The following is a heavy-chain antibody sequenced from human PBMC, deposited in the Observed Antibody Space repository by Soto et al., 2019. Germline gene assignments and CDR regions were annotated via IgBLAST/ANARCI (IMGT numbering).Heavy chain of an antibody. Sequence: SVDVSYNSPANTHTIHFIHSLRRARGQGLEWMGWINSVSGGTNYAHKFQGRVTMSRDTSTTTAFMELSGLRSDDTGVYFCARGGSYYAHWGQGTLVTVSS. CDR2: INSVSGGT. V-gene: IGHV1-2*02. CDR1: ANTHTIHF. D-gene: IGHD3-10*01. CDR3: ARGGSYYAH. J-gene: IGHJ4*02.